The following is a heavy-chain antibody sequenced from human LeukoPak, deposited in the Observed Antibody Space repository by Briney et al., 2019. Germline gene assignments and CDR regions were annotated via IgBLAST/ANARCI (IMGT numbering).Heavy chain of an antibody. Sequence: SETLSLTCTVSGGSISIYYWSWIRQPAGKGLEWIGRIYTSGSTNYNPSLKSRVTMSVDTSKNQFSLKLSSVTAADTAVYYCARGYRKLLLYYFDYWGQGTLVTVSS. CDR1: GGSISIYY. V-gene: IGHV4-4*07. CDR2: IYTSGST. CDR3: ARGYRKLLLYYFDY. D-gene: IGHD6-13*01. J-gene: IGHJ4*02.